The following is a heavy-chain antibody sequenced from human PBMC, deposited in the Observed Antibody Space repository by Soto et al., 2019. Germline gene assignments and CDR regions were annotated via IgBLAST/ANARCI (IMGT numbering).Heavy chain of an antibody. CDR1: GGSFSGYY. Sequence: SETLSLTCAVYGGSFSGYYWSWIRQPPGKGLEWIGEVNHSGSTNYNPSLKSRVTISVDTSKNQFSLKLSSVTAADTAVYYCARGSSSWYVLWGQGTLVTVSS. V-gene: IGHV4-34*01. CDR2: VNHSGST. J-gene: IGHJ4*02. D-gene: IGHD6-13*01. CDR3: ARGSSSWYVL.